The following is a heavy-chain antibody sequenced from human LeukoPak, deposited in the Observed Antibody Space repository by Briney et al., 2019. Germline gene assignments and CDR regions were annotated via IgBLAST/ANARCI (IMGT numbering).Heavy chain of an antibody. J-gene: IGHJ4*02. V-gene: IGHV3-7*01. CDR2: IHPEGNEK. Sequence: GGSLRLSCAVSGFTFSNFWMSWVRQAPGRGLEWVANIHPEGNEKYHVESVKGRFTISRDNAKNSLFLQMNGLRAEDTAVYYCARDIAAAGLFFDYWGQGTLVTVSS. CDR3: ARDIAAAGLFFDY. CDR1: GFTFSNFW. D-gene: IGHD6-13*01.